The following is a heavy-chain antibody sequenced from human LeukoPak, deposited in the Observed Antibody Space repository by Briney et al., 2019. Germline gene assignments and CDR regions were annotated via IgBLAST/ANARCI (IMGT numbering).Heavy chain of an antibody. V-gene: IGHV6-1*01. Sequence: PSQTLSLTCAISGDSVSTSSAGWNWIRQSPSSGLEWLGRTYYNSNWYIDYAVSVKGRITISPDTSKNQFSLQLNSVTPEDTAVYYCARPTARLGWFDPWGQGTLVTVSS. D-gene: IGHD6-6*01. CDR1: GDSVSTSSAG. CDR2: TYYNSNWYI. CDR3: ARPTARLGWFDP. J-gene: IGHJ5*02.